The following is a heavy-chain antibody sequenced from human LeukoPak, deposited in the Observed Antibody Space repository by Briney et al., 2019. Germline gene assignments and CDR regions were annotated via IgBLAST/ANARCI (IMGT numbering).Heavy chain of an antibody. CDR2: ISSSSSYI. Sequence: GGSLRLYCAASGFTFSSYSMNWVRQAPGKGLEWVSSISSSSSYIYYADSVKGRFTISRDNAKNSLYLQMNSLRAEDTAVYYCASGGSSWYGYWGQGTLVTVSS. D-gene: IGHD6-13*01. J-gene: IGHJ4*02. CDR1: GFTFSSYS. CDR3: ASGGSSWYGY. V-gene: IGHV3-21*01.